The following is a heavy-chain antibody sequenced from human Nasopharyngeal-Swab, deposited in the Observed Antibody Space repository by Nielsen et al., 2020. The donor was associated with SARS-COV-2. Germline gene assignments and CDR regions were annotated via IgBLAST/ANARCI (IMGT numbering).Heavy chain of an antibody. V-gene: IGHV3-23*01. Sequence: GGSLRLSCVASGFTFSSHAMSWVRQAPGKGLEWVSGLIENGVDKYYAESVKGRFTVSRDNSRNTLYLQMNSLRAEDTAVYYCARDRVPIFGVARGAFDIWGQGTMVTVSS. CDR1: GFTFSSHA. CDR3: ARDRVPIFGVARGAFDI. J-gene: IGHJ3*02. CDR2: LIENGVDK. D-gene: IGHD3-3*01.